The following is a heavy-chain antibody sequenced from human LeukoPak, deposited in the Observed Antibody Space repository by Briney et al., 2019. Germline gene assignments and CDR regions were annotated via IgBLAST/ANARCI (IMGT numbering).Heavy chain of an antibody. CDR1: GYTLTELS. J-gene: IGHJ6*04. CDR2: FDPEDGET. V-gene: IGHV1-24*01. CDR3: AIRPTGTTGTTRDV. D-gene: IGHD1-1*01. Sequence: ASVKVSCKVSGYTLTELSMHWVRQAPGKGLEWMGGFDPEDGETIYAQKFQGRVTMTEDTSTDTAYMELSSLRSEDTAVYYCAIRPTGTTGTTRDVWGKGTTVTVSS.